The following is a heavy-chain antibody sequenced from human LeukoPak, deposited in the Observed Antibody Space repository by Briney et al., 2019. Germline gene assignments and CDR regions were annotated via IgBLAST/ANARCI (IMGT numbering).Heavy chain of an antibody. J-gene: IGHJ4*02. CDR2: IYSGGST. CDR3: ARDSLGMSTLDS. D-gene: IGHD5/OR15-5a*01. V-gene: IGHV3-53*01. Sequence: GGSLRLSCAASGFTFSNNYMSWVRQAPGKGLEWVSVIYSGGSTYYADSVKGRFTISRDSSKNTLYLQMNSLRAEDTAVYYCARDSLGMSTLDSWGQGTLVTVSS. CDR1: GFTFSNNY.